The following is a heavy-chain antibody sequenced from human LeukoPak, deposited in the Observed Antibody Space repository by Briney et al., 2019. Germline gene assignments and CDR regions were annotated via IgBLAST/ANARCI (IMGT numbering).Heavy chain of an antibody. V-gene: IGHV3-23*01. CDR3: AKDSRYCSSTSCYKVGGWFDP. CDR2: ISGSGGST. J-gene: IGHJ5*02. CDR1: GFTFSNYV. D-gene: IGHD2-2*02. Sequence: GGSLRLSCAASGFTFSNYVMSWVRQAPGKGLEWVSGISGSGGSTYYADSVKGRFTISRDNSKNTLYLQMNSLRAEDTAVYYCAKDSRYCSSTSCYKVGGWFDPWGQGTLVTVSS.